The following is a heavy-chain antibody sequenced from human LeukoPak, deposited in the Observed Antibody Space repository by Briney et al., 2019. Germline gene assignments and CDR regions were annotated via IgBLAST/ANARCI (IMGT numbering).Heavy chain of an antibody. Sequence: ASVKVSCKASGGTFSSYAISWVRQAPGQGLEWMGRIIPIFGRANYAQKFQGRVTITADKSTSTAYMELSSLRSEDTAVYYCAIVPRGYYASSGSSYYFDYWGQGTLVTVSS. CDR1: GGTFSSYA. D-gene: IGHD3-22*01. J-gene: IGHJ4*02. CDR2: IIPIFGRA. CDR3: AIVPRGYYASSGSSYYFDY. V-gene: IGHV1-69*04.